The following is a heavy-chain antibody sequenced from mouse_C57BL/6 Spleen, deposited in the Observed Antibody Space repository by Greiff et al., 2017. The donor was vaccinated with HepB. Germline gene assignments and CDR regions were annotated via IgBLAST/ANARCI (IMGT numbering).Heavy chain of an antibody. J-gene: IGHJ4*01. V-gene: IGHV2-2*01. CDR3: AQIYYDYDEYAMDY. CDR1: GFSLTSYG. CDR2: IWSGGST. D-gene: IGHD2-4*01. Sequence: VQLVESGPGLVQPSQSLSITCTVSGFSLTSYGVHWVRQSPGKGLEWLGVIWSGGSTDYNAAFISRLSISKDNSKSQVFFKMNSLQADDTAIYYCAQIYYDYDEYAMDYWGQGTSVTVSS.